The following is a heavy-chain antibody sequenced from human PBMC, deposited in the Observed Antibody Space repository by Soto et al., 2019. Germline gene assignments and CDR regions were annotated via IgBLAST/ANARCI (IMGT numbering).Heavy chain of an antibody. J-gene: IGHJ6*02. CDR1: GFTFSSYW. CDR2: IKQDGSEK. V-gene: IGHV3-7*01. Sequence: GCLRLSCAASGFTFSSYWMSWFRQAPGKGLEWVANIKQDGSEKNYVDSVKGRFTISRDNAKNSLFLQMNSLTAEDTAVYYCARDQGCSSTSCYFYGMDVWGQGTTVTVSS. D-gene: IGHD2-2*01. CDR3: ARDQGCSSTSCYFYGMDV.